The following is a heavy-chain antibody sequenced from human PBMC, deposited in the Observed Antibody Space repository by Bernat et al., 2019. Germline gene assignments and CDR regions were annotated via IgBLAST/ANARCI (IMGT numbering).Heavy chain of an antibody. CDR3: ATRSADNSGSYTN. CDR1: GGSISSSSYY. CDR2: IYYSGST. V-gene: IGHV4-39*01. J-gene: IGHJ4*02. D-gene: IGHD1-26*01. Sequence: QLQLQESGPGLVKPSETLSLTCTVSGGSISSSSYYWGWIRQPPGKGLEWIGSIYYSGSTYYNPSLKSRVTISVETSKNQLSLKLSAVTAADTAVYYCATRSADNSGSYTNWGQGTLVTVSS.